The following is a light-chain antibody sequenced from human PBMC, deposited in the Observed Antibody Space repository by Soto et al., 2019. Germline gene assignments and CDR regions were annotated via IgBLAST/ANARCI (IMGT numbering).Light chain of an antibody. CDR2: EVS. CDR3: RSYASGSTLVI. CDR1: SSDVGGYNF. V-gene: IGLV2-14*01. J-gene: IGLJ2*01. Sequence: QSALTQPASVSGSPGQSITISCTGTSSDVGGYNFVSWYQHHPHKAPKLMIYEVSNRPSGVSDRFSGSKSGNTASLTISGLQAEDEADYYCRSYASGSTLVIFGGGTKLTVL.